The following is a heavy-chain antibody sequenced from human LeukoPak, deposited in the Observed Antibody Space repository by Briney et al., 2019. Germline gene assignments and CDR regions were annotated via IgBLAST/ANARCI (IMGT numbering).Heavy chain of an antibody. CDR1: AGTFSSYA. CDR2: IIPIFGTA. J-gene: IGHJ6*04. V-gene: IGHV1-69*13. Sequence: ASVKVSCKASAGTFSSYAISWVRQAPGQGLEWMGGIIPIFGTANYAQKFQGRVTITADESTSTAYMELSSLRSEDTAVYYCATPGGGAFYYYGMDVWGKGTTVTVSS. D-gene: IGHD3-16*01. CDR3: ATPGGGAFYYYGMDV.